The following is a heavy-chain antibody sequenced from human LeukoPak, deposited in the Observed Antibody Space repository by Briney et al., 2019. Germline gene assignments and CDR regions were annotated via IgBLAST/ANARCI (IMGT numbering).Heavy chain of an antibody. V-gene: IGHV3-23*01. CDR1: GFTFSSYA. CDR2: ISGSGGST. Sequence: PGGSLRLSCAASGFTFSSYAMSWVRQAPGKGLEWVSAISGSGGSTYYADSVKGRFTISRDNSKNTLYLQMNSLRAEDTAVYYCAKGVRRAVAGTQSWFDPWGQGTLVTVSS. CDR3: AKGVRRAVAGTQSWFDP. D-gene: IGHD6-19*01. J-gene: IGHJ5*02.